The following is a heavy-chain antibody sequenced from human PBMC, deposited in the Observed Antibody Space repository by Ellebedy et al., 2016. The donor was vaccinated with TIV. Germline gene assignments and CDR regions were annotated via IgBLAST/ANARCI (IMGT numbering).Heavy chain of an antibody. D-gene: IGHD2-2*01. V-gene: IGHV3-48*02. J-gene: IGHJ4*02. CDR2: ITSRSDTI. CDR1: GFTFSSYA. CDR3: AREERTSSNPDY. Sequence: GESLKISCAGSGFTFSSYAMNWVRQAPGKGLEWVSYITSRSDTIYYAASVEGRFTISRDNAKNSLYLEMNSLRDEDTALYYCAREERTSSNPDYWGQGTLVVVSS.